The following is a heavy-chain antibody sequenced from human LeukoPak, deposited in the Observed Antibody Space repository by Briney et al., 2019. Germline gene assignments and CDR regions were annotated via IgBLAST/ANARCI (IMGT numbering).Heavy chain of an antibody. V-gene: IGHV4-61*02. CDR1: GGSISSGSYC. Sequence: SETLSLTCTVSGGSISSGSYCWSWIRQPAGKGLEWIGRIYTSGSTNYNPSLKSRVTISVDTSKNQFSLKLSSVTAADTAVYYCARSPSYTIFGVVTYWFDPWGQGTLVTVSS. D-gene: IGHD3-3*01. CDR3: ARSPSYTIFGVVTYWFDP. J-gene: IGHJ5*02. CDR2: IYTSGST.